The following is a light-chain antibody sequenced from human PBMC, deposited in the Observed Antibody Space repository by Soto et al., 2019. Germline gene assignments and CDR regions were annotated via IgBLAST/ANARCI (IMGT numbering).Light chain of an antibody. CDR3: QQYGSSPWT. J-gene: IGKJ1*01. V-gene: IGKV3-20*01. CDR1: QSVSSSY. Sequence: EIVLTQSPGTLSLSPGERATLSCRASQSVSSSYLAWYQQKPGQAPRLLIYGASSRATGIPDRFSGSGSGTDFTLTISRLEPEDFAVYFCQQYGSSPWTFGLGPKVEIK. CDR2: GAS.